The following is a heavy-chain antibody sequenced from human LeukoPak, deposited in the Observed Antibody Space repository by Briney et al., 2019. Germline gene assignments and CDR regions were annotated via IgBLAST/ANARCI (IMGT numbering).Heavy chain of an antibody. CDR3: ARNAVDYDFCSGPPYYYYMDV. Sequence: SVKVSCKASGGTFSSYAISWVRQAPGQGLEWMGGIIPVFGTANYAQKFQGRVTITTDESTSTAYMELSSLRSEDTAVYYCARNAVDYDFCSGPPYYYYMDVWGKGTTVTVSS. J-gene: IGHJ6*03. D-gene: IGHD3-3*01. CDR1: GGTFSSYA. V-gene: IGHV1-69*05. CDR2: IIPVFGTA.